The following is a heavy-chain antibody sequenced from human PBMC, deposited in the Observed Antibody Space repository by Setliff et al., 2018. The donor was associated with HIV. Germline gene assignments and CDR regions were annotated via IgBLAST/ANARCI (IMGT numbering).Heavy chain of an antibody. V-gene: IGHV3-30*04. D-gene: IGHD5-18*01. CDR2: ISYDGSNK. CDR1: GFTFSSYA. CDR3: ARDPNRRLRLGYSFGPDY. J-gene: IGHJ4*02. Sequence: LRLSCAASGFTFSSYAMHWVRQAPGKGLEWVAVISYDGSNKYYADSVKGRFTISRDNSKTTLYLQMSSLRAEDTALYYCARDPNRRLRLGYSFGPDYWGQGTLVTVSS.